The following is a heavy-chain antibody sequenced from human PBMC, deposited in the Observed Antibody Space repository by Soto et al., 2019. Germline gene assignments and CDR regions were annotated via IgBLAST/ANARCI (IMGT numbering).Heavy chain of an antibody. J-gene: IGHJ6*02. CDR2: ISSSGSTI. CDR3: ARVDTAMVEGYYYYGMDV. CDR1: GFTFSDYY. D-gene: IGHD5-18*01. Sequence: QVQMVESGGGLVKPGGSLRLSCAASGFTFSDYYMSWIRQAPGKGLEWVSYISSSGSTIYYADSVKGRFTISRDNAKDSLYLQMNSMRAEDTAVYYCARVDTAMVEGYYYYGMDVWGQGTTVTVSS. V-gene: IGHV3-11*01.